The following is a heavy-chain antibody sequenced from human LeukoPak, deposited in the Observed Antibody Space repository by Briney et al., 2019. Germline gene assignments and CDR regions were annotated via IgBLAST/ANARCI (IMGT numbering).Heavy chain of an antibody. Sequence: PGGSLRLSCAASGFTFNRSWMNWVRQAPGKGLEWVANMDPSGSQKRYVDSVKGRFTISKDNPGTSLYLEMDSLRAEDTAIYSCAIWTSGNYWGQGTPVTVSS. D-gene: IGHD1-1*01. CDR3: AIWTSGNY. J-gene: IGHJ4*02. CDR2: MDPSGSQK. V-gene: IGHV3-7*01. CDR1: GFTFNRSW.